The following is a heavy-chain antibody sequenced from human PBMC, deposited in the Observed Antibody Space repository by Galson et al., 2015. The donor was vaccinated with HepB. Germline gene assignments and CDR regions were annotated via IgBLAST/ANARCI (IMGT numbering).Heavy chain of an antibody. V-gene: IGHV3-33*01. D-gene: IGHD3-10*01. J-gene: IGHJ6*03. CDR3: ARGGYYSGSGEHLYYKDV. CDR2: IWYDGSNK. CDR1: GFTFTYYG. Sequence: SLRLSCAASGFTFTYYGMHWVRQAPGKGLEWVALIWYDGSNKYYADSVKGRFTISRDNVKNTLSLQMNSLRAEDTAVYYCARGGYYSGSGEHLYYKDVWGKGTTVTVSS.